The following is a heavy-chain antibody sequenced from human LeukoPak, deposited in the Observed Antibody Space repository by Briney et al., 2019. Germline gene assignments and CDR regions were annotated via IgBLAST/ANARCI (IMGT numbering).Heavy chain of an antibody. CDR1: GYIFTGYY. D-gene: IGHD6-13*01. CDR3: ARSKPYSTVDY. V-gene: IGHV1-2*02. CDR2: INPNSGDT. J-gene: IGHJ4*02. Sequence: ASVKVSCKASGYIFTGYYMHWVRQAPGQGLEWMGWINPNSGDTNYAQKFQGRVTMTRDTSISTAYMELRSLRSDDTAVYYCARSKPYSTVDYWGQGTLVTVSS.